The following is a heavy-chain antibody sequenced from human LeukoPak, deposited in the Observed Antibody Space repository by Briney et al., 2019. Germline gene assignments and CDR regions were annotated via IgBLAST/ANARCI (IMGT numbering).Heavy chain of an antibody. Sequence: ASVKVSCKASGGTFSSYAISWVRQAPGQGLEWMGRIIPILGIANYAQKFQGRVTITADKSTSTAYMELSRLRSDDTAVYYCARDLGEAYGSGSYIFGYWGQGTLVTVSS. CDR2: IIPILGIA. CDR1: GGTFSSYA. V-gene: IGHV1-69*04. D-gene: IGHD3-10*01. J-gene: IGHJ4*02. CDR3: ARDLGEAYGSGSYIFGY.